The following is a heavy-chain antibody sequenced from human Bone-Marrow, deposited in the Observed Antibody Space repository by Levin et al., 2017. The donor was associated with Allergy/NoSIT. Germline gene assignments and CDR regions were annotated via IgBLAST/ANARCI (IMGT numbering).Heavy chain of an antibody. CDR2: INFNGIT. Sequence: KSSETLSLTCAVNGESFSGYFWTWIRQSPGKGLEWLGQINFNGITTYNPSLKNRVLISVDPTKKRFSLKLNYLTAADTAVYFCARGGEVPSQYFFDYWGQGNLVTVSS. CDR3: ARGGEVPSQYFFDY. CDR1: GESFSGYF. D-gene: IGHD3-10*01. J-gene: IGHJ4*02. V-gene: IGHV4-34*01.